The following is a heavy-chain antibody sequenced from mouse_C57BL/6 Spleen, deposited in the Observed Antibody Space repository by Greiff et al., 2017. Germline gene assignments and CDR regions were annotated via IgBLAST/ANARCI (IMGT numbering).Heavy chain of an antibody. J-gene: IGHJ4*01. Sequence: EVMLVESGGDLVKPGGSLKLSCAASGFTFSSYGMSWVRQTPDKRLEWVATISSGGSYTYYPDSVKGRFTISRDNAKNTLYLQMSSLKSEDTAMYYCARQRAYGSSPYAMDYWGQGTSVTVSS. CDR3: ARQRAYGSSPYAMDY. V-gene: IGHV5-6*01. CDR1: GFTFSSYG. CDR2: ISSGGSYT. D-gene: IGHD1-1*01.